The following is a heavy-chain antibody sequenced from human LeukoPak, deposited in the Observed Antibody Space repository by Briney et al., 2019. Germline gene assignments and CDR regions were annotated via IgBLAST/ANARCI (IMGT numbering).Heavy chain of an antibody. V-gene: IGHV4-31*03. D-gene: IGHD3-10*01. J-gene: IGHJ6*02. CDR2: IYYSGST. Sequence: IPSQTLSLTCTVSGGSISSGGYYWSWIRQHPGKGLEWIGYIYYSGSTYYNPSLKSRVTISVDTSKNQFSLKLSSVTAADTAVYYCARDLNSPTTVRGVITGSGFSYGMDVWGQGTTVTVSS. CDR1: GGSISSGGYY. CDR3: ARDLNSPTTVRGVITGSGFSYGMDV.